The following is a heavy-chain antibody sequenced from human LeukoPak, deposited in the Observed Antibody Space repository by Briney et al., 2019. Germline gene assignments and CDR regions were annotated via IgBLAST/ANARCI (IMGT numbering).Heavy chain of an antibody. CDR2: IYYSGST. CDR1: GGSISSSSYY. CDR3: ARLLRYFDWLSSLNPFDY. V-gene: IGHV4-39*01. D-gene: IGHD3-9*01. Sequence: SETLSLTCTVSGGSISSSSYYWGWIRQPPGKGLEWIGSIYYSGSTYCNPSLKSRVTISVDTSKNQFSLKLSSVTAADTAVYYCARLLRYFDWLSSLNPFDYWGQGTLVTVSS. J-gene: IGHJ4*02.